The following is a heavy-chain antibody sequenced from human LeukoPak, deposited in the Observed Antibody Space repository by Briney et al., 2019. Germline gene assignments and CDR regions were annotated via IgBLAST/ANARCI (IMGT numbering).Heavy chain of an antibody. CDR1: GFTFSSYA. D-gene: IGHD3-22*01. Sequence: PGGSLRLSCAASGFTFSSYAMHWVRQAPGKGLEWVAVIWYDGSNENYADSVRGRFTVSRDNSKNTLYLHMNSVRAEDTAVYYCARVAMLDSSGYCDYWGQGTLVTVSS. J-gene: IGHJ4*02. CDR2: IWYDGSNE. V-gene: IGHV3-33*01. CDR3: ARVAMLDSSGYCDY.